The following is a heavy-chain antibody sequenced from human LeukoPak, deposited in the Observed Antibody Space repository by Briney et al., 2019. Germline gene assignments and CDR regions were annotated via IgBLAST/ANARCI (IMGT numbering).Heavy chain of an antibody. D-gene: IGHD6-13*01. CDR2: MSTTGAHT. Sequence: GGSLRLSCAASGFNIVGYSLSWVRQAPGKGLEWVSTMSTTGAHTAYADSVTGRFTISRDNDNNSVFLQMSSLRVEDTAVYYCARDQKGSSLTFDYWGQGTLVTVSS. V-gene: IGHV3-21*01. CDR3: ARDQKGSSLTFDY. CDR1: GFNIVGYS. J-gene: IGHJ4*02.